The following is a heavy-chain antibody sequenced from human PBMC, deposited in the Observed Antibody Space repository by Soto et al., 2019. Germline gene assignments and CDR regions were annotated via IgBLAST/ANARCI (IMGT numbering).Heavy chain of an antibody. CDR1: GGSISSGGYY. CDR2: IYYSGST. CDR3: ARELDCGGDCPDS. D-gene: IGHD2-21*02. V-gene: IGHV4-31*03. Sequence: SETLSLTCTVSGGSISSGGYYWSWIRQHPGKGLEWIGYIYYSGSTNYNPSLKSRVTISVDTSKNQFSLKLSSVTAADTAVYYCARELDCGGDCPDSWGQGTLVTVSS. J-gene: IGHJ5*01.